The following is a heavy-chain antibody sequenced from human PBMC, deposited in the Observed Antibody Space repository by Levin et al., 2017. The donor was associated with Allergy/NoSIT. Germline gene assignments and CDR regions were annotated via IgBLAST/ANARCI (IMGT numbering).Heavy chain of an antibody. CDR3: AREGPMADDY. J-gene: IGHJ4*02. D-gene: IGHD5-24*01. V-gene: IGHV3-11*05. CDR2: ISSSGSYT. Sequence: GESLKISCAASGFNFSDYYMTWIRQAPGKGLEWVSYISSSGSYTNYADSVKGRFTISRDNAKSSLFLQMNSLRAEDTAVYYCAREGPMADDYWGQGTLVTVSS. CDR1: GFNFSDYY.